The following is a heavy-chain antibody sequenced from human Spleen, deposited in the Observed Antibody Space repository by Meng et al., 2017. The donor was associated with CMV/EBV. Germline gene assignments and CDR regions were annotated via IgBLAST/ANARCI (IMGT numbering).Heavy chain of an antibody. CDR3: AREPWFDP. Sequence: VQRQQWGAGLLKPSETLSLTCAVYGGSFSGYYWSWIRQPPGKGLEWIGEINHSGSTNYNPSLKSRVTISVDTSKNQFSLKLSSVTAADTAVYYCAREPWFDPWGQGTLVTVSS. CDR2: INHSGST. V-gene: IGHV4-34*01. J-gene: IGHJ5*02. CDR1: GGSFSGYY. D-gene: IGHD1-26*01.